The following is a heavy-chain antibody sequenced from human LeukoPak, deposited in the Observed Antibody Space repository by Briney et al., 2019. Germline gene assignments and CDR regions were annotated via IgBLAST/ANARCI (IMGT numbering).Heavy chain of an antibody. CDR1: GFTFDDYA. V-gene: IGHV3-9*01. J-gene: IGHJ4*02. Sequence: PGRSLRLSCAASGFTFDDYAMHWVRQGPGKGLEWVSGISWNSGRIGYADSVKGRFIISRDDAKNSLYLQMNSLRSEDTAFYYCAKATYSTSPGYYFDYWGQGTLVTVSS. D-gene: IGHD6-6*01. CDR2: ISWNSGRI. CDR3: AKATYSTSPGYYFDY.